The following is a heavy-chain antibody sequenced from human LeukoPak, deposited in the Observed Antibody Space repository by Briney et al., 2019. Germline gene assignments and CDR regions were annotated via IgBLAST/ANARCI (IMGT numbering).Heavy chain of an antibody. V-gene: IGHV3-53*01. Sequence: GGSLRLSCAASGLTVSSNYMSWVRQAPGKGLEWVSVIYSGGSTYYADSVKGRFTISRDNSKNTLYLQMNSLRAEDTAVYYCARANDILTGYYPNYFDYWGQGTLVTVSS. CDR3: ARANDILTGYYPNYFDY. CDR1: GLTVSSNY. D-gene: IGHD3-9*01. J-gene: IGHJ4*02. CDR2: IYSGGST.